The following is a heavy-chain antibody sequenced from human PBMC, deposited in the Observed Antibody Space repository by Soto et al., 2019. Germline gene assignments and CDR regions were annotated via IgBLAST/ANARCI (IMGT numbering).Heavy chain of an antibody. CDR2: IYYSGST. V-gene: IGHV4-30-4*01. CDR3: ARTYYYDSSGYYFPRN. CDR1: GGSISSGDYY. D-gene: IGHD3-22*01. J-gene: IGHJ4*02. Sequence: QVQLQESGPGLVKPSQTLSLTCTVSGGSISSGDYYWSWIRQPPGKGLEWIGYIYYSGSTYYNPSLKSRVTISVDPSKNQFSLKLSSVTAADTAVYYCARTYYYDSSGYYFPRNWGQGTLVTVSS.